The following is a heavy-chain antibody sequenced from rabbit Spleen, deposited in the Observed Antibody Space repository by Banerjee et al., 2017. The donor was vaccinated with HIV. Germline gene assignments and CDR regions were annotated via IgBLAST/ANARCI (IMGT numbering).Heavy chain of an antibody. J-gene: IGHJ4*01. CDR1: GFDLNNYNY. Sequence: QSLEESGGGLVKPEGSLTLTCKTSGFDLNNYNYICWVRQAPGKGLEWIACIYGGSSGTTYYASWAKGRFTISKTSSTTVTLQMTSLTAADTATYFCVREVAARFSLWGPGTLVTVS. D-gene: IGHD4-1*01. CDR3: VREVAARFSL. CDR2: IYGGSSGTT. V-gene: IGHV1S40*01.